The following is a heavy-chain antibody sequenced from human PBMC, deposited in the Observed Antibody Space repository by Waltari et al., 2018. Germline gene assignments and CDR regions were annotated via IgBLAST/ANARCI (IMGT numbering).Heavy chain of an antibody. J-gene: IGHJ4*02. Sequence: QLQLQESGPGLVKPSETLSLTCTVSGDSISGSNYYWGWIRQPPGQGLEWIGIISYSGTTYCNPSLMSRVTMSVDTSKNHFSLNLSSVTAADTAVFYCVRPGSSVGWYYFDYWGQGTLVTVSS. V-gene: IGHV4-39*01. CDR1: GDSISGSNYY. CDR3: VRPGSSVGWYYFDY. D-gene: IGHD6-19*01. CDR2: ISYSGTT.